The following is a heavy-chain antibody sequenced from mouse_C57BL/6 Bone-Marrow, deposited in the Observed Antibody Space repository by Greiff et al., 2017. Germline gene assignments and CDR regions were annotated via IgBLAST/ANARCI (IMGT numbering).Heavy chain of an antibody. CDR2: INPNNGGT. J-gene: IGHJ4*01. CDR3: ALLYYYAMDY. CDR1: GYTFTDYY. Sequence: VQLQQPGPELVKPGASVKISCKASGYTFTDYYMNWVKQSHGKSLEWIGDINPNNGGTSYNQKFKGKATLTVDKSSSTAYMELRSLTSEDSAVYYCALLYYYAMDYWGQGTSVTVSS. D-gene: IGHD2-1*01. V-gene: IGHV1-26*01.